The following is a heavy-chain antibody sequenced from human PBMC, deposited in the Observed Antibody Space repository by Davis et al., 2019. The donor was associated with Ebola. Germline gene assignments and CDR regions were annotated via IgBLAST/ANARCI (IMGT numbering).Heavy chain of an antibody. CDR1: SESFSGYY. D-gene: IGHD2-2*01. Sequence: PSETLSLTCAVYSESFSGYYWNWIRQPPGKGLEWIGEINHRGSTNYNPSLKSRATLSIDTYRKQISLKLTSLTAADAAVYYCASPHQIRGKDYFDCWGQGTLVTVSS. V-gene: IGHV4-34*01. CDR2: INHRGST. J-gene: IGHJ4*02. CDR3: ASPHQIRGKDYFDC.